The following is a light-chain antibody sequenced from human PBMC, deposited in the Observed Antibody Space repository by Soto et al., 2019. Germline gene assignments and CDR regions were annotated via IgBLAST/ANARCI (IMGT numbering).Light chain of an antibody. Sequence: DIRMTQSPPFLSAAVRARVATTCLSSQGISSWLAWYQQKPGKAPKLLIYAASSLQSGVPSRFSGSGSGTDFTLTISSLQPEDVATYYCQKYNSAPRTFGQGTMVDI. V-gene: IGKV1D-12*01. CDR3: QKYNSAPRT. J-gene: IGKJ1*01. CDR1: QGISSW. CDR2: AAS.